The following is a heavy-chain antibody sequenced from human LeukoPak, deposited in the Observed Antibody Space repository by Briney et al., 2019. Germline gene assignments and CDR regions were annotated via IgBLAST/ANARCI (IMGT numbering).Heavy chain of an antibody. V-gene: IGHV3-21*01. CDR2: ISSSSSYI. D-gene: IGHD3-16*01. CDR1: GFTLSSYS. CDR3: ARDWGRPTDY. Sequence: PGGSLRLSCAASGFTLSSYSMTWVRQAPGKGLEWVSSISSSSSYIYYADSVKGRFTISRDNAKNSLYLQMNSLKAEDTAVYYCARDWGRPTDYWGQGTLVTVSS. J-gene: IGHJ4*02.